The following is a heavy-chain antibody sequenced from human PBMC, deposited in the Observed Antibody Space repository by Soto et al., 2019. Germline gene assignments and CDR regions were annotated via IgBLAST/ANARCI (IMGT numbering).Heavy chain of an antibody. CDR3: VKVYSSSSYFPDY. D-gene: IGHD3-22*01. V-gene: IGHV3-23*01. CDR2: INARGDST. Sequence: EVQLLESGGGLVQPGGSLRLSCAASGFTFSSYAMGWVRQTPGKGLEWVSAINARGDSTYYADSVKGRFTISRDNSRNTLYLQMNRLRAEYTAVYSCVKVYSSSSYFPDYWGQGTLVTVSS. J-gene: IGHJ4*02. CDR1: GFTFSSYA.